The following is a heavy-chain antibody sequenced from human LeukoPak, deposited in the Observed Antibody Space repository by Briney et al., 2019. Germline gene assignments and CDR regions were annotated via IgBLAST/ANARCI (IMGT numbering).Heavy chain of an antibody. D-gene: IGHD4-11*01. V-gene: IGHV4-39*07. CDR2: IYYSGST. Sequence: SETLSLTCTVSGGSISSSSYYWGWIRQPPGKGLEWIGSIYYSGSTYYNPSLKSRVTISVDTSKNQFSLKLSSVTAADTAVYYCARWPVRSTAQNYYYYYMDVWGKGTTVTVSS. CDR3: ARWPVRSTAQNYYYYYMDV. J-gene: IGHJ6*03. CDR1: GGSISSSSYY.